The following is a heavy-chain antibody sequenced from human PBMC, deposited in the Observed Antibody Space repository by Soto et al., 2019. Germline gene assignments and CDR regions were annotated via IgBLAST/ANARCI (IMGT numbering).Heavy chain of an antibody. CDR3: ARDAELLMAYGFSCDY. D-gene: IGHD1-7*01. J-gene: IGHJ4*02. V-gene: IGHV1-69*01. Sequence: QVQLVQSVAEVKNPGSSVKVSCKSSGGTFSSYAISWVRQAPGQGLEWMGGIIPIFGTANYAQKFQGRVTITADESTSTAYMELSSLRYEDTAVYYCARDAELLMAYGFSCDYWGQGTLVTVSS. CDR1: GGTFSSYA. CDR2: IIPIFGTA.